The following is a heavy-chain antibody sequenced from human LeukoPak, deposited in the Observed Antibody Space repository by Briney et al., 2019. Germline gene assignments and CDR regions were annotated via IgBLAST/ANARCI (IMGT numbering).Heavy chain of an antibody. V-gene: IGHV2-5*02. CDR1: GFSLSTNGVG. CDR2: IYRDDDK. Sequence: SGPTLLKPTPPLTLTCTFSGFSLSTNGVGVGWIRQPPGKALEWLALIYRDDDKRYSPSLKSRLTITKDSSNNQVVLTMTNMDPVDTATYYCAHSLYYYDSSGYNDAFDIWGQGTMVTVSS. CDR3: AHSLYYYDSSGYNDAFDI. J-gene: IGHJ3*02. D-gene: IGHD3-22*01.